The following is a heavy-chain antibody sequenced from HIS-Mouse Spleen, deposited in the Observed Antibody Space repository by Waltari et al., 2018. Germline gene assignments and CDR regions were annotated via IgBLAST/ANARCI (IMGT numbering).Heavy chain of an antibody. J-gene: IGHJ4*02. V-gene: IGHV4-34*01. CDR1: GGSFSGYY. CDR2: INHSGST. D-gene: IGHD4-17*01. CDR3: ARGRSPATVTIGYYFDY. Sequence: QVQLQQWGAGLLKPSETLSLTCAVYGGSFSGYYWSWIRQPPGKGLEWIGEINHSGSTNYNPSLKSRVTISVDTSKNQFSLKLSSVTAADTAVYYCARGRSPATVTIGYYFDYWGQGTLVTVYS.